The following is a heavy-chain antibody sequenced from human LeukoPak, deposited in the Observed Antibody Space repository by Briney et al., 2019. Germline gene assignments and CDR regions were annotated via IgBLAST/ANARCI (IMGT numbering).Heavy chain of an antibody. J-gene: IGHJ5*02. CDR2: INTYTGNP. Sequence: ASVKVSCKASGYTFTTYAMNWVRQAPGQGLEWMGWINTYTGNPTYAQDFTGRFVLSLDTSVSTAYLQIYSLKAEDTAVYYCARLVAAGGSGSFDPWGQGTLVTVSS. V-gene: IGHV7-4-1*01. CDR3: ARLVAAGGSGSFDP. CDR1: GYTFTTYA. D-gene: IGHD6-13*01.